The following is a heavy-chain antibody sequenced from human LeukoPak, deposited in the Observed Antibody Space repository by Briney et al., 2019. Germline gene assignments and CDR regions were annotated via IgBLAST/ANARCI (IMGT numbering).Heavy chain of an antibody. CDR1: GFTFSSYV. CDR3: ARVNPGTSSEDGFDI. J-gene: IGHJ3*02. Sequence: PGRSLRLSCAASGFTFSSYVMHWVRQAPGKGLEWVAIISYDGSNEYYADSVKGRFTISRDNSKNTLYLQMNSLRAADTAVYYCARVNPGTSSEDGFDIWGQGTMVTVSS. V-gene: IGHV3-30*04. D-gene: IGHD2-2*01. CDR2: ISYDGSNE.